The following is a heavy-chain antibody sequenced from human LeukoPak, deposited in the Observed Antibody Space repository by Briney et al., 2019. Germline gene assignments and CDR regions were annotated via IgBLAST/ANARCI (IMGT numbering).Heavy chain of an antibody. Sequence: GGSRRLSCAASGFTFDDYAMHWVRQAPGKGLEWASGISWNSGRIGYADSVEGRFTISRDNAKNSLYLQMNSLRAEDMALYYCAKDALRYYDSSGYYPYYFDYWGQGTLVTVSS. V-gene: IGHV3-9*03. D-gene: IGHD3-22*01. CDR3: AKDALRYYDSSGYYPYYFDY. J-gene: IGHJ4*02. CDR2: ISWNSGRI. CDR1: GFTFDDYA.